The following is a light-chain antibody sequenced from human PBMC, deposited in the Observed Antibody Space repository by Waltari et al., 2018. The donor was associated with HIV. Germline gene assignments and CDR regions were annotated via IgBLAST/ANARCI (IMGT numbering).Light chain of an antibody. V-gene: IGKV1-9*01. CDR1: QGIGSY. CDR2: AAS. Sequence: DIQLTQSPSFLSASVGDRVTITCRASQGIGSYLAWYQQNPGKAPKLLIYAASTLQSGVPSRFSGSGSGTEFTLTISSLQPEDFATYYCQQLNSYPRYTFGQGTKLEIK. CDR3: QQLNSYPRYT. J-gene: IGKJ2*01.